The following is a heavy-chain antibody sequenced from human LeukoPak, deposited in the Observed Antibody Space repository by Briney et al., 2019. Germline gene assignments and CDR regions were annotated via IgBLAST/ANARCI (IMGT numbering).Heavy chain of an antibody. J-gene: IGHJ6*03. V-gene: IGHV3-23*01. CDR1: GFTFSSYA. D-gene: IGHD3-3*01. CDR3: ARSPRGSGYYSGAFNYYYMDV. CDR2: ISGSGGST. Sequence: GGSLRLSCAASGFTFSSYAMSWVRQAPGKGLEWVSAISGSGGSTYYADSVKGRFTISRDNAKNSLYVQMNSLRAEDTAVYYCARSPRGSGYYSGAFNYYYMDVWGKGTTVTVSS.